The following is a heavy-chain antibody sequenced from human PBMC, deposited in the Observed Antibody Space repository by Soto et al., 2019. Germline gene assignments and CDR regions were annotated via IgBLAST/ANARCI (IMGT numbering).Heavy chain of an antibody. CDR3: VRDRYTMSDFWSAFSSD. V-gene: IGHV3-23*02. CDR2: IRNDGGSM. Sequence: EVQLVQSGGAWWQPGGSLGLSGEASGLPFTSSPWSGFGRVPGRGRDGISAIRNDGGSMYYVESVKGRFTISRDNSKNTSSLRMKNLRAEDTAIYYCVRDRYTMSDFWSAFSSDWGQGALVIVSS. D-gene: IGHD3-3*01. J-gene: IGHJ4*02. CDR1: GLPFTSSP.